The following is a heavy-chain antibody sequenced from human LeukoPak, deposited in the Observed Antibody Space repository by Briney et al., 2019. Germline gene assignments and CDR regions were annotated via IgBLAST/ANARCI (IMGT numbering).Heavy chain of an antibody. CDR1: GYTFTDYY. D-gene: IGHD6-13*01. CDR2: INPNSGGT. CDR3: ARDLSGSSSIYYFDY. J-gene: IGHJ4*02. Sequence: ASVKVSCKASGYTFTDYYMHWVRQAPGQGLEWIGWINPNSGGTNYAQKFQGRVTMTRDTSISTAYMELSRLRSDDTAVYYCARDLSGSSSIYYFDYWGQGTLVTVSS. V-gene: IGHV1-2*02.